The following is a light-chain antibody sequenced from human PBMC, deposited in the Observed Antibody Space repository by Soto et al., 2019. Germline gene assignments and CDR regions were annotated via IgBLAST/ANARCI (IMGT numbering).Light chain of an antibody. J-gene: IGLJ1*01. V-gene: IGLV2-8*01. CDR2: EVS. CDR3: SSYAGSNNFGV. Sequence: QSALTQPPSASGSPGQSVTISCTGTRSDVGGYNYVSWYQQHPGKAPKLVIYEVSKRPSGVPDRFSGSKSGNTASLTVSGLQAEDEADYYCSSYAGSNNFGVFGTGTKVTV. CDR1: RSDVGGYNY.